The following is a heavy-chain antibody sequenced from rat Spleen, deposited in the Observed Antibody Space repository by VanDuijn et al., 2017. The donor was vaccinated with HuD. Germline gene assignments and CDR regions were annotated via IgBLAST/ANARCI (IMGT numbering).Heavy chain of an antibody. CDR3: ARSHYSSPYVMDA. CDR1: GFSLTSYH. Sequence: QVQLKESEPDLVQPSQTLSLTCTVSGFSLTSYHVHWVRQPPGKGLEWMGRIQSGGSTDYNSALKSRLSISRDTSKSQVFLKMNSLQTEDTAMYFCARSHYSSPYVMDAWGQGASVTVSS. V-gene: IGHV2-27*01. D-gene: IGHD1-2*01. J-gene: IGHJ4*01. CDR2: IQSGGST.